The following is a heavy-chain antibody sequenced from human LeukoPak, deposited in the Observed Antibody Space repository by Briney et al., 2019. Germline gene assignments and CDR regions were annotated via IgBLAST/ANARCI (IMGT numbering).Heavy chain of an antibody. D-gene: IGHD5-18*01. CDR3: AKGETRYTSSGCDY. J-gene: IGHJ4*02. Sequence: QAGGSLRLSCAASGFTFDDYAMHWVRQAPGKGLEWVSGTSWNSGSIGYADSVKGRFTISRDNAKNSLYLQMNSLRAEDTALYYCAKGETRYTSSGCDYWGQGTLVTVSS. CDR2: TSWNSGSI. V-gene: IGHV3-9*01. CDR1: GFTFDDYA.